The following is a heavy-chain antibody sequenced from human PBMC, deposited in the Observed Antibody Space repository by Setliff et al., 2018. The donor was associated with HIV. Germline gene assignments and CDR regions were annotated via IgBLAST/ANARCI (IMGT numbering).Heavy chain of an antibody. CDR3: ARGAFDTSDYYSNSYYFYIDV. V-gene: IGHV4-59*01. J-gene: IGHJ6*03. Sequence: ASETLSLTCTVSGDSLSDYYWSWIRQSPGKGLEWIGYIYYSGSSSYKPSLKSRVTMSIDTPRNEFSLRLSAVTAADTAVYYCARGAFDTSDYYSNSYYFYIDVWGKGTTVTASS. CDR1: GDSLSDYY. CDR2: IYYSGSS. D-gene: IGHD3-22*01.